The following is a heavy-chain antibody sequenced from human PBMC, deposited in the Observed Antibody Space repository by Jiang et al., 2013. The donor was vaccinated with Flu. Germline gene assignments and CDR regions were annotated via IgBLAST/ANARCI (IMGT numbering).Heavy chain of an antibody. Sequence: EWVASISDYGETTYYADSVTGRFTISRDNSKNTLYLEMSGLRPDDTAVYYCAKDLSVVPYWYFDLWGRGTLVTVSS. V-gene: IGHV3-23*01. CDR2: ISDYGETT. CDR3: AKDLSVVPYWYFDL. D-gene: IGHD4-23*01. J-gene: IGHJ2*01.